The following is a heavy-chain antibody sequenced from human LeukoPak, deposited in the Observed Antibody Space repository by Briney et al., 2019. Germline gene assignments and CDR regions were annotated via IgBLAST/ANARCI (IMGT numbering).Heavy chain of an antibody. CDR1: GYTLTNYY. V-gene: IGHV1-46*01. Sequence: VASVKVSCKASGYTLTNYYMHWVRQAPGQGLEWMGIINPSGGSTSYAQKSQGRVTMTRDTSTSTVYMELSSLRSEDTAVYYCARGTYSSSSGLDTHFDYWGQGTLVTVSS. CDR3: ARGTYSSSSGLDTHFDY. CDR2: INPSGGST. J-gene: IGHJ4*02. D-gene: IGHD6-6*01.